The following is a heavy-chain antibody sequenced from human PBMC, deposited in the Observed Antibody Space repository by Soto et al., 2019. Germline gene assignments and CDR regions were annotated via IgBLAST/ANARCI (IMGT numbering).Heavy chain of an antibody. Sequence: PGGSLRLSCAASGFIFSSYTMSWVHQAPGKGLEWVSTISGGGTTFYADSVKGRFTISRDNSKNTLYLQMNSLGADDTAVYYCAKNKETGTTGGLGYWGQGTLVTVSS. J-gene: IGHJ4*02. CDR3: AKNKETGTTGGLGY. D-gene: IGHD1-1*01. CDR2: ISGGGTT. V-gene: IGHV3-23*01. CDR1: GFIFSSYT.